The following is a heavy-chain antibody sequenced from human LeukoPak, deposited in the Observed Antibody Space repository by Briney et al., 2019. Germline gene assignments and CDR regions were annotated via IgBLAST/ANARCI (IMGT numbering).Heavy chain of an antibody. J-gene: IGHJ5*02. CDR3: AREGITIFGVVISLGYDKHWFDP. V-gene: IGHV1-2*02. D-gene: IGHD3-3*01. Sequence: VASVKVSCRSSGFTFTDHYIHWVRQGPGQGLEWMGWINPNSGGTNYAQKFQGRVTMTRDTSISTAYMELSRLRSDDTAVYYCAREGITIFGVVISLGYDKHWFDPWGQGTLVTVSS. CDR2: INPNSGGT. CDR1: GFTFTDHY.